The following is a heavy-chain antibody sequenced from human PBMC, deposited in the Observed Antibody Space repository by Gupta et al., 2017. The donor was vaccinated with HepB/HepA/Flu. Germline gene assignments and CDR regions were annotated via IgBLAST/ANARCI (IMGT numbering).Heavy chain of an antibody. J-gene: IGHJ6*03. CDR1: GGSLSGYH. Sequence: QVQLQQWGAGMLKPSETLSLTCAVYGGSLSGYHWTWIRQSPGKGLEWIGEINHSGGTTYSPSLKSRVTISIDTSKNQFSLKVTSVTAADTSVYYCARSYARSSGWGFFHYYTDVWGKGTIVSVSS. V-gene: IGHV4-34*01. D-gene: IGHD3-10*01. CDR3: ARSYARSSGWGFFHYYTDV. CDR2: INHSGGT.